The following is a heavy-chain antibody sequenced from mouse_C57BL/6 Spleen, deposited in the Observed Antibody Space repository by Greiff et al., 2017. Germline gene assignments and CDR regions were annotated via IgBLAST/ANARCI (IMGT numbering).Heavy chain of an antibody. D-gene: IGHD2-4*01. V-gene: IGHV1-18*01. J-gene: IGHJ2*01. Sequence: SGPELVKPGASVKIPCKASGYTFTDYNMDWVKQSHGKSLEWIGDINPNNGGTIYNQKFKGKATLTVDKSSSTAYMELRSLTSEDTAVYYCARERHDYPYYFDYWGQGTTLTVSS. CDR1: GYTFTDYN. CDR3: ARERHDYPYYFDY. CDR2: INPNNGGT.